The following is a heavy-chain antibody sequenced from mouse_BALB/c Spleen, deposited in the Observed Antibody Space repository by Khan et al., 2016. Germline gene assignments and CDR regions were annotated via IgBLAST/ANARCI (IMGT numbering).Heavy chain of an antibody. J-gene: IGHJ3*01. CDR2: IWSGGST. CDR1: GFSLTSYG. Sequence: QVQLKQSGLGLVQPSQSLSITCTVAGFSLTSYGVHWVRQSPGKGLEWLGVIWSGGSTDYNAAFISRLSISKDNSKSQVFFKMNSLQANDTAIYYCARGGDWFAYWGQGTLVTVSA. CDR3: ARGGDWFAY. V-gene: IGHV2-2*02.